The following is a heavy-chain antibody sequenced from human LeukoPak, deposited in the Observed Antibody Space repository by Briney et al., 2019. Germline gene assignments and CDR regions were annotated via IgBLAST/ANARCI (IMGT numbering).Heavy chain of an antibody. J-gene: IGHJ4*02. CDR2: IKQEGSEK. Sequence: GGSLRLSCAASGITFSSYWMSWVRQAPGKGLEWVANIKQEGSEKYYVDSVKGRFAISRDNAKNSLYLQMNGLRAEDTAVYYCARDLSGDYWGTPDYWGQGTLVTVSS. CDR1: GITFSSYW. V-gene: IGHV3-7*01. CDR3: ARDLSGDYWGTPDY. D-gene: IGHD4-17*01.